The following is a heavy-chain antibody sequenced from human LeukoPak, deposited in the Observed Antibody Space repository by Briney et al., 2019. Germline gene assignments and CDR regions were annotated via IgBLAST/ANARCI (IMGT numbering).Heavy chain of an antibody. CDR3: ARDLSDQQWLRNSFDY. D-gene: IGHD5-12*01. CDR1: GYTFTGYY. V-gene: IGHV1-2*02. J-gene: IGHJ4*02. Sequence: GASVKVSCKASGYTFTGYYMHWVRQAPGQGLEWMGWINPNSGGTNYAQKFQGRVTMTRDTSISTAYMELSRLRSDDTAVYYCARDLSDQQWLRNSFDYWGQGTLVTVSS. CDR2: INPNSGGT.